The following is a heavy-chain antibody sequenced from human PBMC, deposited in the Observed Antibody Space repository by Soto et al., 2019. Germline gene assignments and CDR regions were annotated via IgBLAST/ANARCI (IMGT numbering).Heavy chain of an antibody. CDR3: ARGLGWQSVYLSSWLDP. Sequence: PXGTLTLTCAVYGGSFSGYYWSWIRQPPGKGLEWIGEINHSGSTNYNPSLKSRVTISVDTSKNQFSLKLSSVTDADTAVYSCARGLGWQSVYLSSWLDPWGWGTRFTVS. J-gene: IGHJ5*02. V-gene: IGHV4-34*01. CDR2: INHSGST. CDR1: GGSFSGYY. D-gene: IGHD2-15*01.